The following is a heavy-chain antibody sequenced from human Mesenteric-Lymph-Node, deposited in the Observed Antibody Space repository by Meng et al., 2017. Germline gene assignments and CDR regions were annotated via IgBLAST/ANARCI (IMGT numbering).Heavy chain of an antibody. CDR1: GFTFSSYG. J-gene: IGHJ4*02. CDR3: AKGQAATGTRYFTH. V-gene: IGHV3-23*01. D-gene: IGHD6-13*01. Sequence: GGSLRLSCATSGFTFSSYGMHWVRQAPGKGLEWVSAISGSGGSTYYADSVKGRFTISRDNSLNTLYLQMNSLRDEDAAIYYCAKGQAATGTRYFTHWGQGTLVTVSS. CDR2: ISGSGGST.